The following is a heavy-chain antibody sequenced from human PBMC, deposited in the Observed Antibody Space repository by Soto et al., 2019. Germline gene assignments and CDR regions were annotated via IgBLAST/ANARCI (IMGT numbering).Heavy chain of an antibody. CDR2: IYYSGST. CDR3: ARSSSTRSPYMDV. V-gene: IGHV4-31*03. CDR1: GGSISSGGYY. J-gene: IGHJ6*03. Sequence: SDTLSLTCTVSGGSISSGGYYWSWIRHHPGKGLEWIGYIYYSGSTYYNPSLKSRVTISVDTSKNQFSLKLSSVTAADTAVYYCARSSSTRSPYMDVRGKGTTVTVSS.